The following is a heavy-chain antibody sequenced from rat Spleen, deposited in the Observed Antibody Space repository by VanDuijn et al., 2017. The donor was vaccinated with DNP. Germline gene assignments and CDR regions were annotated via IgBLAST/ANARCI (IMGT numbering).Heavy chain of an antibody. D-gene: IGHD4-1*01. CDR3: ARHVLPLRVWDY. CDR1: GFTVSDYY. Sequence: EVQLVESGGGLVQPGRSLKLSCAASGFTVSDYYMAWVRQAPTKGLEWVAYMSYDGGSAYNGDSVKGRFTISRDNAKSTLYLQINSLRSEDMATYYCARHVLPLRVWDYWGQGVMVTVSS. J-gene: IGHJ2*01. V-gene: IGHV5-22*01. CDR2: MSYDGGSA.